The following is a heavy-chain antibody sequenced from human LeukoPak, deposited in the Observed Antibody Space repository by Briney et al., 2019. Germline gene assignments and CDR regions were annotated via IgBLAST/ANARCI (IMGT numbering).Heavy chain of an antibody. CDR3: ARGGSSSWYSSGSY. D-gene: IGHD6-13*01. Sequence: ASVKVSCKASGYTFTGYYMHGVRQAPGQGLEWMGWINPNSGGTNYAQKFQGRVTMTRDTSISTAYMELSRLRSDDTAVYYCARGGSSSWYSSGSYWGQGNLVTVSS. V-gene: IGHV1-2*02. CDR2: INPNSGGT. CDR1: GYTFTGYY. J-gene: IGHJ4*02.